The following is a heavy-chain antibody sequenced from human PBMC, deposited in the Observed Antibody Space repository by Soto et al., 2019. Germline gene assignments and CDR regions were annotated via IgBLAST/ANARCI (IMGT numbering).Heavy chain of an antibody. CDR3: AGQGCSGGSCYSDYYYYMDV. J-gene: IGHJ6*03. CDR2: IYPGDSDT. D-gene: IGHD2-15*01. Sequence: PGESLKISCKGSGYSFTSYWIGWVRQMPGKGLEWMGIIYPGDSDTRYSPSFQGQVTISADKSISTAYLQWSSLKASDTAMYYCAGQGCSGGSCYSDYYYYMDVWGKGTTVTVSS. V-gene: IGHV5-51*01. CDR1: GYSFTSYW.